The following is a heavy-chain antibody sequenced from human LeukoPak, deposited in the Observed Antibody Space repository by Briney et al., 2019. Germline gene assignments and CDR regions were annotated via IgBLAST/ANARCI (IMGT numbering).Heavy chain of an antibody. V-gene: IGHV4-34*01. Sequence: SETLSLTCIVSSGSISSDQSYWGWIRQPPGKGLEWIGEISHSGSTNYNPSLKSRVTISVDTSKNQFSLELRSVTAADTAVYYCARGRIAKIVVVHSFHYGMDVWGQGTTVTVSS. CDR2: ISHSGST. CDR3: ARGRIAKIVVVHSFHYGMDV. J-gene: IGHJ6*02. CDR1: SGSISSDQSY. D-gene: IGHD3-22*01.